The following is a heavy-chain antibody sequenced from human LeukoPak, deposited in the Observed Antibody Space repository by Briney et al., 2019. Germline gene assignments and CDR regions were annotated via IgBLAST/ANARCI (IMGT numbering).Heavy chain of an antibody. CDR2: ISGSGGST. V-gene: IGHV3-23*01. CDR3: AKNIHEYSSSPGNY. D-gene: IGHD6-6*01. CDR1: GFTFSSYA. J-gene: IGHJ4*02. Sequence: GGSLRLSCAASGFTFSSYAITWVRQAPGKGLEWVSGISGSGGSTYYADSVKGRFTISRDNAKNSLYLQMNSLRAEDTAVYYCAKNIHEYSSSPGNYWGQGTLVTVSS.